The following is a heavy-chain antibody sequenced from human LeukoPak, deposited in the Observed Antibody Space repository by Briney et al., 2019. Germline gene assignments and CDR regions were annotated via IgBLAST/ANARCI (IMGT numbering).Heavy chain of an antibody. V-gene: IGHV4-34*01. CDR1: GGSFSTYY. J-gene: IGHJ3*02. D-gene: IGHD2-21*01. CDR2: INHSGRT. Sequence: ETLSLTCAVYGGSFSTYYWSWVRQPPGKGLEWVGEINHSGRTNYNPSLKSRVNISVDTSKNQFSLKLSSVTAADTAVYYCARVSRLWWARDIWGQGTMVTVSS. CDR3: ARVSRLWWARDI.